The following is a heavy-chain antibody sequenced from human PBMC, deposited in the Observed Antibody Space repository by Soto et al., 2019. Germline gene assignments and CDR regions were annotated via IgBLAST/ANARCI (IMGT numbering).Heavy chain of an antibody. D-gene: IGHD2-2*01. CDR3: ARGSNCSSTSCYVHWLDP. CDR2: INHSGST. Sequence: SETLSLTCAVYGGSFSGYYWSWIRQPPGKGLEWIGEINHSGSTNYNPSLKSRVTISVDTSKNQFSLKLSSVTAADTAVYYCARGSNCSSTSCYVHWLDPWGQGTLVTVSS. V-gene: IGHV4-34*01. CDR1: GGSFSGYY. J-gene: IGHJ5*02.